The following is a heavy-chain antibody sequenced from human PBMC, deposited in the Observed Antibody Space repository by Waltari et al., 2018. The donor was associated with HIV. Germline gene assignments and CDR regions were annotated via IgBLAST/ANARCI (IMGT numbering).Heavy chain of an antibody. Sequence: QVQLVQSGAEVKKPGASVKVSCTASGYTFTSYDINWVRRAPGQGLESMVWMNPNSGNTGYAQKFQGRVTMTRNTSISTAYMELSSLRSEDTAVYYCARGLYYYDSIGIIGYWGQGTLVTVSS. CDR2: MNPNSGNT. V-gene: IGHV1-8*01. D-gene: IGHD3-22*01. J-gene: IGHJ4*02. CDR1: GYTFTSYD. CDR3: ARGLYYYDSIGIIGY.